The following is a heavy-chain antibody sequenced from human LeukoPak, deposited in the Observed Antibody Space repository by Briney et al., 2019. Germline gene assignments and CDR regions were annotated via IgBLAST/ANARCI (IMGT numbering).Heavy chain of an antibody. CDR2: INPNSGGT. V-gene: IGHV1-2*02. Sequence: ASVTVSCKASGYTFTGYYMHWVRQAPGQGLEWMGWINPNSGGTNYAQKFQGRVTMTRDTSISTAYMELSRLRSDDTAVYYCARDIGYYDSSGYYDAFDIWGQGTMVTVSS. D-gene: IGHD3-22*01. CDR3: ARDIGYYDSSGYYDAFDI. J-gene: IGHJ3*02. CDR1: GYTFTGYY.